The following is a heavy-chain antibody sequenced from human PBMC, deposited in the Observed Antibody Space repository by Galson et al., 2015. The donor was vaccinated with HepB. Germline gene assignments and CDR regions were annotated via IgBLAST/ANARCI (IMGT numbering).Heavy chain of an antibody. Sequence: SVKVSCKASGGTFSSYAISWVRQAPGQGLEWMGGIIPILGIANYAQKFQGRVTITADKSTSTAYMELSSLRSEDTAVYYCARAPKCGRYDILTGYLPDYYYYYMDVWGKGTTVTVSS. CDR2: IIPILGIA. J-gene: IGHJ6*03. CDR3: ARAPKCGRYDILTGYLPDYYYYYMDV. D-gene: IGHD3-9*01. CDR1: GGTFSSYA. V-gene: IGHV1-69*10.